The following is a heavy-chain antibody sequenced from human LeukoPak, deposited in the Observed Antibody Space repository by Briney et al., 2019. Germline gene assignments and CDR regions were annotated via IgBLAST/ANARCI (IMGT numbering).Heavy chain of an antibody. V-gene: IGHV4-34*01. D-gene: IGHD4-23*01. J-gene: IGHJ4*02. CDR1: GGSFIGYH. CDR2: INDRGHT. Sequence: PSETLSLTRSVHGGSFIGYHWNWIRQSPEKGLEWIGEINDRGHTNYNPSLESRVTISVDASKKQFSLKLNSVTAADTAVYYCARDPTTVVTLPYYFDFWGQGTLVTVSS. CDR3: ARDPTTVVTLPYYFDF.